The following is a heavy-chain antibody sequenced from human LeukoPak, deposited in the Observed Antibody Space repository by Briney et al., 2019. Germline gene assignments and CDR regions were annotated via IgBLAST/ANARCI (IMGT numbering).Heavy chain of an antibody. CDR1: GFTFSSYW. CDR2: IKQDGSEK. Sequence: GGSLRLSCAASGFTFSSYWMSWVRQAPGKGLEWVAHIKQDGSEKYYVDSVKGRFTISRDNAKNSLYLQMNSLRAEDTAVYYCARDSFRYGSGSYFDYWGQGTLVTVSS. J-gene: IGHJ4*02. V-gene: IGHV3-7*01. D-gene: IGHD3-10*01. CDR3: ARDSFRYGSGSYFDY.